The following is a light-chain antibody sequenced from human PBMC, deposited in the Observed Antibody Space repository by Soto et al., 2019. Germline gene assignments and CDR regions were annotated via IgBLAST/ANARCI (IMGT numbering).Light chain of an antibody. V-gene: IGLV2-14*03. J-gene: IGLJ2*01. CDR3: SSYTSSSTQV. CDR2: DVS. Sequence: QSALTQPASVSGSPGQSITISCTGTSSDVGGYNYVSWYQQHPGKAPKLMIYDVSSRPSRVSNRFSGSKSGNTASLTISGLRAEDEADYYCSSYTSSSTQVFGGGTKLTVL. CDR1: SSDVGGYNY.